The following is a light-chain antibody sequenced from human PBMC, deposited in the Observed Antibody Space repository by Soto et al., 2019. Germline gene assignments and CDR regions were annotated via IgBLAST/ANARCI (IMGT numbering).Light chain of an antibody. CDR2: GAS. CDR3: QQYNAWPPIT. J-gene: IGKJ5*01. Sequence: ELVLTQSPGTRSSSPGEKDTLACRVSQSGSPKLAWYQKNPVQAPRLLIYGASTRATGSPARFSGSGSGAELTLTISILQPEDVAVYYCQQYNAWPPITVGQGTRLEIK. CDR1: QSGSPK. V-gene: IGKV3D-15*01.